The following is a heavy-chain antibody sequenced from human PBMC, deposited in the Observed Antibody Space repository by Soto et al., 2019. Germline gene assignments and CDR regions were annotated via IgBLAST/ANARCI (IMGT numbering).Heavy chain of an antibody. Sequence: SETLSLTCAVYGGSFSGYYWSWIRQPPGKGLEWIGEINHSGSTNYNPSLKSRVTISVDTSKDQFSLKLSSVTAADTAVYYCARGSWGGSYYYFDYWGQGTLVTVSS. CDR2: INHSGST. CDR3: ARGSWGGSYYYFDY. D-gene: IGHD1-26*01. J-gene: IGHJ4*02. V-gene: IGHV4-34*01. CDR1: GGSFSGYY.